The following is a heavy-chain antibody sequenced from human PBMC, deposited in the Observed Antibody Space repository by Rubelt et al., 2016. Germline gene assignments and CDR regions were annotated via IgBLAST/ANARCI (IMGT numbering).Heavy chain of an antibody. CDR2: INHRGST. CDR1: GGSFSGYY. D-gene: IGHD3-22*01. V-gene: IGHV4-34*01. CDR3: ARGKEGLGVTMMDY. Sequence: QVQLQQWGAGLLKPSETLSLTCAVYGGSFSGYYWSWIRQPPGKGLEWIGGINHRGSTNYNPSLKSRVTISVDTSKNQFSLKLSSVTAADTAVYYCARGKEGLGVTMMDYWGQGTLVTVSS. J-gene: IGHJ4*02.